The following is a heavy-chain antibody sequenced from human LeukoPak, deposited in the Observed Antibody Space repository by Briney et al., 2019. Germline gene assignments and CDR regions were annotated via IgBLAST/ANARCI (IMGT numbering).Heavy chain of an antibody. CDR2: ISIHGGDT. J-gene: IGHJ4*02. D-gene: IGHD3-22*01. Sequence: GGSLRLSCAASGLTFSSYAMDWVRPAPGKGLEYVSAISIHGGDTYYANSVKGRFTISRDNSKNTLYLQMGSLRAEDMAVYYCARVLRDASGYYDYWGQGTLVTVSS. CDR3: ARVLRDASGYYDY. CDR1: GLTFSSYA. V-gene: IGHV3-64*01.